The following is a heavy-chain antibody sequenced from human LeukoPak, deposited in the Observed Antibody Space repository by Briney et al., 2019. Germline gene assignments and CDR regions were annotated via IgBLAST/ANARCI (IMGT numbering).Heavy chain of an antibody. CDR1: GYTFTSYG. CDR3: ARAGGYSAYKENFDY. J-gene: IGHJ4*02. D-gene: IGHD5-12*01. V-gene: IGHV1-18*01. CDR2: ISAYNGNT. Sequence: AAVKVSCKASGYTFTSYGISWVRQPPGQGLEWMGWISAYNGNTNYAQKLQGRVTMTTDTSTSTAYMELRSLRSDDTAVYYCARAGGYSAYKENFDYWGQGTLVTVSS.